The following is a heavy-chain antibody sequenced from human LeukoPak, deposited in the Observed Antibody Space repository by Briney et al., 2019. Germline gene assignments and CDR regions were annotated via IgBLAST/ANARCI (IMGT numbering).Heavy chain of an antibody. D-gene: IGHD2-21*02. CDR1: GGSVSSSSYY. Sequence: PSETLSLTCTVSGGSVSSSSYYWGWIRQPPGKGLEWIGSIYYSGSTYYNPSLKSRVTISVDTSKNQFSLKLSSVTAPDTAVYYCARHGSIVVVTAILGLDYWGQGTLVTVSS. CDR2: IYYSGST. J-gene: IGHJ4*02. CDR3: ARHGSIVVVTAILGLDY. V-gene: IGHV4-39*01.